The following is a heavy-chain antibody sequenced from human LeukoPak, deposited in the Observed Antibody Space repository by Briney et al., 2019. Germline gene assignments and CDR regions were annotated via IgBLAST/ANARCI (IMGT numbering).Heavy chain of an antibody. D-gene: IGHD6-19*01. CDR3: AKIYSSGWYYFDY. CDR1: GFTFSSYA. Sequence: PGGSLRLSCAASGFTFSSYAMSWVRQAPGKGLEWVSAISGSGGSTYYADSVKGRFTISRDNSKNTLYLQMNSLRAEDTAVCYCAKIYSSGWYYFDYWGQGTLVTVSS. CDR2: ISGSGGST. J-gene: IGHJ4*02. V-gene: IGHV3-23*01.